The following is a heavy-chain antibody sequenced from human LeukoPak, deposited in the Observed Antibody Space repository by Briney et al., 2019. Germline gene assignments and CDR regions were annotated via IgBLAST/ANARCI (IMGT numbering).Heavy chain of an antibody. V-gene: IGHV1-18*01. CDR3: ARVGYGSGWYSLDFDY. CDR2: ISAYNGNT. Sequence: GPSVKVSCKASGYTFTSYGISWVRQAPGQGLEWMGWISAYNGNTNYAQKIQGRVTMTTDTSTSTAYMELRSLRSDDTAVYYCARVGYGSGWYSLDFDYWGQGTLVTVSS. D-gene: IGHD6-19*01. J-gene: IGHJ4*02. CDR1: GYTFTSYG.